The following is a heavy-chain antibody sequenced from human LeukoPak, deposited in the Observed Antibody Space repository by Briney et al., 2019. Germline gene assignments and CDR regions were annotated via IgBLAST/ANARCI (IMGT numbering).Heavy chain of an antibody. CDR3: AKRGVVIRVFLVGFHKEAYYFDS. J-gene: IGHJ4*02. D-gene: IGHD3-10*01. V-gene: IGHV3-23*01. Sequence: GGSLRLSCAVSGITLSNYGMSWVRQAPGEGLEWVAGLSGSGGGTNYADSVQGGFTISRDNPKNTLYLQMNSLRAEDTAVYFCAKRGVVIRVFLVGFHKEAYYFDSWGQGALVTVSS. CDR1: GITLSNYG. CDR2: LSGSGGGT.